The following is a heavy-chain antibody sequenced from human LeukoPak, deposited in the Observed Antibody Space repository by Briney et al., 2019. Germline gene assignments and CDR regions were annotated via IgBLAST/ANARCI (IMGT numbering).Heavy chain of an antibody. V-gene: IGHV1-2*06. CDR3: AREASTYYDYVWGSYREDFDY. Sequence: ASVKVSCKXSGYTFTGYYMHWVRQAPGQGLEWMGRINPNSGGTNYAQKFQGRVTMTRDTSISTAYMELSRLRSDDTAVYYCAREASTYYDYVWGSYREDFDYWGQGTLVTVSS. J-gene: IGHJ4*02. CDR1: GYTFTGYY. CDR2: INPNSGGT. D-gene: IGHD3-16*02.